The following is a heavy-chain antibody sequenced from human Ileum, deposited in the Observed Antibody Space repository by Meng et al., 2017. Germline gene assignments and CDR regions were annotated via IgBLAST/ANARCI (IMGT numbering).Heavy chain of an antibody. J-gene: IGHJ4*02. CDR2: INHSGST. V-gene: IGHV4-34*01. Sequence: QVRLQQWGVGLLKPSETLSLTGAVYGGSFSGYYWSWIRQPPGKGLEWIGEINHSGSTNYNPSLKSRVTISVDTSKNQFSLKLSSVTAADTAVYYCARNYYDSSGEDSNDYWGQGTLVTVSS. CDR3: ARNYYDSSGEDSNDY. D-gene: IGHD3-22*01. CDR1: GGSFSGYY.